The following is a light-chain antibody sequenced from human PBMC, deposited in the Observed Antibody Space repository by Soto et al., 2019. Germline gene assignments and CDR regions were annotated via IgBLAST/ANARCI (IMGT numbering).Light chain of an antibody. V-gene: IGKV3-15*01. CDR3: QHYNNWPPLT. CDR1: QSVSSN. CDR2: GAS. Sequence: EIVMTQSPATLSVSPGERATLSCRASQSVSSNLAGYQQKPGQAPRLLIYGASTRATGIPARFSGSGSGTEFTLTISSLQSEDFAVYSCQHYNNWPPLTFGGGTKVEIK. J-gene: IGKJ4*01.